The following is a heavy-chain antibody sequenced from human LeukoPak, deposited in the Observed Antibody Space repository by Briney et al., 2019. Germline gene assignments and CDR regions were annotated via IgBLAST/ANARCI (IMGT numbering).Heavy chain of an antibody. V-gene: IGHV1-69*05. CDR2: IIPIFGTA. Sequence: SVKVSCKASGGTFSSYAISWVRQAPGQGLEWMGGIIPIFGTANYAQKLQGRVTMTTDTSTSTAYMELRSLRSDDTAMYYCARDRGGYRGLDYWGQGTLVTVSS. CDR3: ARDRGGYRGLDY. CDR1: GGTFSSYA. J-gene: IGHJ4*02. D-gene: IGHD5-18*01.